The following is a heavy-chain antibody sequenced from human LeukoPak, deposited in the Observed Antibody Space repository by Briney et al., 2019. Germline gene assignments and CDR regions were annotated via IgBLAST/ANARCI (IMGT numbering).Heavy chain of an antibody. D-gene: IGHD3-10*01. CDR2: INHSGST. J-gene: IGHJ5*02. CDR3: ARPRARNKVIGFDP. Sequence: SETLSLTCAVYGGSFSGYYWSWIRQPPGKGLEWIGEINHSGSTNYNPSLKSRVTISVDTSKNQFSLKLSSVTAADTAVYYCARPRARNKVIGFDPWGQGTLVTVSS. CDR1: GGSFSGYY. V-gene: IGHV4-34*01.